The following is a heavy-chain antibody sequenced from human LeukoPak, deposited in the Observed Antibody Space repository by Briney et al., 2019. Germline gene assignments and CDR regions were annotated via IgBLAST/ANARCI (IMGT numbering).Heavy chain of an antibody. J-gene: IGHJ5*02. CDR3: AKIFHTDGYYLGEHLFDA. V-gene: IGHV3-23*01. D-gene: IGHD3-22*01. CDR2: ISGNGGST. CDR1: GFTFSTYT. Sequence: GGSLRLSCAASGFTFSTYTMAWVRQAPGEGLEWVSGISGNGGSTYYADSVKGRFAISRDDSKSTLYLQMNSLRGEDTAVYYCAKIFHTDGYYLGEHLFDAWGQGTLVTVSS.